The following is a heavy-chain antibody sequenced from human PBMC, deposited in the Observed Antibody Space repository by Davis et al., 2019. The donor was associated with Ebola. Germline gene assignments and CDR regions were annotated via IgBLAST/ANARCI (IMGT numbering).Heavy chain of an antibody. CDR2: INPSGGST. D-gene: IGHD3-16*02. CDR1: GFTFTGYY. Sequence: GESLKISCAASGFTFTGYYMHWVRQAPGQGLEWMGIINPSGGSTSYAQKFQGRVTMTRDTSTSTVYMELSSLRSEDTAVYYCARAYIGGVIALFDYWGQGTLVTVSS. CDR3: ARAYIGGVIALFDY. V-gene: IGHV1-46*01. J-gene: IGHJ4*02.